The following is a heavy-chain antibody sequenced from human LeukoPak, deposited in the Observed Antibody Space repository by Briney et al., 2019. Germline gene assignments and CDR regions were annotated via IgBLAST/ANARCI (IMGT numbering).Heavy chain of an antibody. D-gene: IGHD4-11*01. Sequence: SETLSLTCTVSGGSVNSGSYFWSWIRQPPGKGLEWIGYIQNSARTNYNPSLESRVTISVDTSKDQFSLILSSVTAADTAVYYCATGYSNFYGMDVWGQGTTVTVSS. CDR2: IQNSART. CDR3: ATGYSNFYGMDV. V-gene: IGHV4-61*01. J-gene: IGHJ6*02. CDR1: GGSVNSGSYF.